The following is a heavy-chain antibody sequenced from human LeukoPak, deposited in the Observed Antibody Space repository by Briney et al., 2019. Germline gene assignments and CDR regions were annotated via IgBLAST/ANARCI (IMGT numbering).Heavy chain of an antibody. CDR1: GGSISSYY. J-gene: IGHJ5*02. CDR3: ARGWYNWNDEYWFDP. Sequence: SETLSLTCTVSGGSISSYYWSWLRQPPGKGLEWIGYIYYSGSTNYNPSLKSRVTISVDTSKNQFSLKLSSVTAADTAVYYCARGWYNWNDEYWFDPWGQGTLVTVSS. CDR2: IYYSGST. V-gene: IGHV4-59*01. D-gene: IGHD1-1*01.